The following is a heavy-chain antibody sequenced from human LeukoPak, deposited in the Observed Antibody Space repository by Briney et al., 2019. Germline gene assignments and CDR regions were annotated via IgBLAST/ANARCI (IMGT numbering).Heavy chain of an antibody. Sequence: SETLSLTCTVSGGSISSYYWSWIRQPPGKGLEWIGYIYYSGSTNYNPSLKSRVTISVDTSKNQFSLKMSSMTAADTAVYYCARAGWYTLDNWGQGTLVTVSS. CDR2: IYYSGST. V-gene: IGHV4-59*12. J-gene: IGHJ4*02. D-gene: IGHD2-15*01. CDR3: ARAGWYTLDN. CDR1: GGSISSYY.